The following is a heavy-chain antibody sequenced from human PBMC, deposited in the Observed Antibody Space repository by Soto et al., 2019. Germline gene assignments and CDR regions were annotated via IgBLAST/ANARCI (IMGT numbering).Heavy chain of an antibody. CDR2: IYYSGSH. V-gene: IGHV4-59*01. J-gene: IGHJ5*02. D-gene: IGHD6-25*01. CDR3: AKSDRGRYNWFDP. Sequence: PPGKGLEWIGYIYYSGSHNYNPPLKSRVTISVDTSKNQFSLKLSSVTAADTAVYYCAKSDRGRYNWFDPWGQGTLVTVSS.